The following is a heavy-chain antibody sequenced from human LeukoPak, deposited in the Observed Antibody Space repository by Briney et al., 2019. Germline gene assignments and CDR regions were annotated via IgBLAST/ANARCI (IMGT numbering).Heavy chain of an antibody. CDR1: GGSISSSSYY. CDR2: IYYSGST. V-gene: IGHV4-39*01. J-gene: IGHJ4*02. Sequence: SETLSLTCTVSGGSISSSSYYWGWIRQPPGKGLEWIGSIYYSGSTYYNPSLKSRVTISVDTSKNQFSLKLSSVTAADTAVYYCARRHSSGWYESPFDYWGQGTLVTVSS. D-gene: IGHD6-19*01. CDR3: ARRHSSGWYESPFDY.